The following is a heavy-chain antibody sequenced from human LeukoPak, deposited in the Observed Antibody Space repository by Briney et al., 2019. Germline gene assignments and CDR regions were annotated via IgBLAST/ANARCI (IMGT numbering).Heavy chain of an antibody. CDR2: ISYDGSNK. CDR3: AKDHNFRGGSYRIFDY. CDR1: GFTFSSYG. J-gene: IGHJ4*02. D-gene: IGHD1-26*01. Sequence: GGSLRLSCAASGFTFSSYGMPWVRQAPGKGLEGVAVISYDGSNKYYADSVKGRFTISRDNSKNTLYLQMNSLRAEDTAVYYCAKDHNFRGGSYRIFDYWGQGTLVTVSS. V-gene: IGHV3-30*18.